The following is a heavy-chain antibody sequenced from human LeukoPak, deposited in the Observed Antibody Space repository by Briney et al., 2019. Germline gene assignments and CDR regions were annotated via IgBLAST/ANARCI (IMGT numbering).Heavy chain of an antibody. CDR2: IYFTGST. CDR1: GGSINFYY. J-gene: IGHJ4*02. V-gene: IGHV4-4*07. Sequence: PSETLSLTCTVSGGSINFYYWSWIRQPAGKGLEWIGRIYFTGSTNYSPSLKSRVTMSVDKSKNQFSLNLSSVTAADTAVYYCARGIADPYSFDSWGQGTLVTVSS. D-gene: IGHD6-13*01. CDR3: ARGIADPYSFDS.